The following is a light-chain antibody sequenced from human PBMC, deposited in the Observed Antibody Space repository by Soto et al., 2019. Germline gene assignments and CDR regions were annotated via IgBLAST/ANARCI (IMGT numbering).Light chain of an antibody. Sequence: EILMTQSPATLSVSPGDRASLSCRASQNVATNLAWYQQKHGQAPRLLIYGASTRATGIPATFSGSGSGTEFTLTISSLQSEDFAVYYCQKYNNWPRTFGQGTKVEIK. CDR3: QKYNNWPRT. J-gene: IGKJ1*01. V-gene: IGKV3-15*01. CDR1: QNVATN. CDR2: GAS.